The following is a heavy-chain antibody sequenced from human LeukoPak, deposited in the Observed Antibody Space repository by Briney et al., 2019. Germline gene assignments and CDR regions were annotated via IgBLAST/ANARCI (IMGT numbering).Heavy chain of an antibody. Sequence: SETLSLTCTVSGGSISSSSYYWGWIRQPPGKGLEWIGSIYYSGSTYYNPSLKSRVTISVDTSKNQFSLKLSSVTAADTAVYYCARGVRGFDPWGQGTLVTVSS. CDR3: ARGVRGFDP. D-gene: IGHD3-10*02. CDR1: GGSISSSSYY. V-gene: IGHV4-39*01. CDR2: IYYSGST. J-gene: IGHJ5*02.